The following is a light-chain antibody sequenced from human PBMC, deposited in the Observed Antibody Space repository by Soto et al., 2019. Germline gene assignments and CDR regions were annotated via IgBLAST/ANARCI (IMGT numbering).Light chain of an antibody. V-gene: IGKV3-11*01. J-gene: IGKJ1*01. Sequence: EIVLTQSPATLSLSPGERATLSCRASQSVSSYLAWYQQKPGQAPRLLIYDASTRATGIPDRFSGSGSGTDFTLTISSLQPDDFGTFYCQRYDTFSGTFGQGTKVDIK. CDR2: DAS. CDR1: QSVSSY. CDR3: QRYDTFSGT.